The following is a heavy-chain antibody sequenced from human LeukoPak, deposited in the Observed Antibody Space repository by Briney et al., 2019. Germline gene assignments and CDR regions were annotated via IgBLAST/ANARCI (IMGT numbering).Heavy chain of an antibody. V-gene: IGHV4-59*01. Sequence: SETLSLTCTVSGVSISSYYWSWLRQPPGKGLEWIGYIYYSGSTNYNPSLKSRVTISVDTSKNQFSLELSSVTAADTAVYYCARHIITMVRGVKENWFDPWGQGTLVTVSS. CDR2: IYYSGST. J-gene: IGHJ5*02. D-gene: IGHD3-10*01. CDR3: ARHIITMVRGVKENWFDP. CDR1: GVSISSYY.